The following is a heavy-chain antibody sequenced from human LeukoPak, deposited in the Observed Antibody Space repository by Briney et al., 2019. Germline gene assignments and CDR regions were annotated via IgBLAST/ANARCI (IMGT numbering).Heavy chain of an antibody. Sequence: GASVKVSCKASGYTFTSYGISWVRQAPGQGLEWMGWISAYNGNTNYAQKLQGRVTMTTDTSTSTAYMELRSLRSDATAVYYCAVPTYSSGWYGTQFDYWGQGTLVTVSS. J-gene: IGHJ4*02. CDR2: ISAYNGNT. CDR1: GYTFTSYG. D-gene: IGHD6-19*01. CDR3: AVPTYSSGWYGTQFDY. V-gene: IGHV1-18*01.